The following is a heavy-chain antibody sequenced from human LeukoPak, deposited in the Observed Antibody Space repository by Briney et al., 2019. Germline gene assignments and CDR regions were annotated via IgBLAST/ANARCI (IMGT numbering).Heavy chain of an antibody. Sequence: PGRSLRLSCAASGFTFSSYGMHWVRQAPGKGLEWVAVIWYDGSNKYYADSVKGRFTISRDNAKNSLYLQMNSLRAEDTAVYYCVGDFWSKTGYWGQGTLVTVSS. V-gene: IGHV3-33*03. CDR1: GFTFSSYG. J-gene: IGHJ4*02. D-gene: IGHD3-3*01. CDR2: IWYDGSNK. CDR3: VGDFWSKTGY.